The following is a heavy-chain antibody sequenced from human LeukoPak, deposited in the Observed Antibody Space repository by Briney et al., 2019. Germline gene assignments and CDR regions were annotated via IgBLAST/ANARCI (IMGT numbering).Heavy chain of an antibody. Sequence: GGSLRLSCAASGFTFSSYWMHWVRQAPGKGLVWVSRINTDGSSTSYADSVKGRFTISRDNAKNTLYLQMNSLKTEDTAVYYCTTAVSTVTKDPFDYWGQGTLVTVSS. V-gene: IGHV3-74*01. CDR1: GFTFSSYW. CDR3: TTAVSTVTKDPFDY. J-gene: IGHJ4*02. D-gene: IGHD4-11*01. CDR2: INTDGSST.